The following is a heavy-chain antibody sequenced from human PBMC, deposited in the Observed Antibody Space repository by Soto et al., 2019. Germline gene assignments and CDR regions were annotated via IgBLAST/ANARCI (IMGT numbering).Heavy chain of an antibody. CDR2: INHSGST. V-gene: IGHV4-34*01. CDR1: GGSFSGYY. CDR3: ARGLRSWYGEGWYYGMDV. Sequence: SETLSLTCAVYGGSFSGYYWSWIRQPPGKGLEWIGEINHSGSTNYNPSLKSRVTISVDTSKNQFSLKLSSVTAADTAVYYCARGLRSWYGEGWYYGMDVWGQGTTVTVSS. J-gene: IGHJ6*02. D-gene: IGHD6-13*01.